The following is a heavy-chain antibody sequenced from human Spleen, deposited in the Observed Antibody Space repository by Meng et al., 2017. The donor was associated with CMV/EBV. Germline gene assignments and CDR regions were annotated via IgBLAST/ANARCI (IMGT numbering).Heavy chain of an antibody. CDR2: ISYDGSNK. D-gene: IGHD3-3*01. CDR3: ARSAPGFWSGYYL. V-gene: IGHV3-30*04. Sequence: AASGFPFSSYAMHWVRQAPGKGLEWVAVISYDGSNKYYADSVKGRFTISRDNSKNTLYLQMNSLRAEDTAVYYCARSAPGFWSGYYLWGQGTLVTVSS. CDR1: GFPFSSYA. J-gene: IGHJ4*02.